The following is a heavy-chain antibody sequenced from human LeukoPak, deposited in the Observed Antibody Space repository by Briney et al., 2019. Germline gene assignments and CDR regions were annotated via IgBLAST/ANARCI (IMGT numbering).Heavy chain of an antibody. CDR2: IYYSGST. D-gene: IGHD3-9*01. Sequence: SETLSLTCTVSGGSISSGDYYWSWIRQPPGKGLEWIGYIYYSGSTYYNPSLKSRVTISVDTSKNQFSLKLSSVTAADTAVYYCARLPYYDILTGGYGMDVWGQGTTVTVSS. J-gene: IGHJ6*02. CDR1: GGSISSGDYY. CDR3: ARLPYYDILTGGYGMDV. V-gene: IGHV4-30-4*08.